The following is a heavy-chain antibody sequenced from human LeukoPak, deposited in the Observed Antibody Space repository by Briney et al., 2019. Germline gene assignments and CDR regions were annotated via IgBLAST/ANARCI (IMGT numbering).Heavy chain of an antibody. CDR2: ISAYNGNT. CDR3: ARVMYSSSWYDPYYYYYMDV. CDR1: GYTFSSND. J-gene: IGHJ6*03. Sequence: GASVKVSCKASGYTFSSNDISWVRQAPGQGLEWMGWISAYNGNTNYAQKLQGRVTMTTDTSTSTAYMELRSLRSDDTAVYYCARVMYSSSWYDPYYYYYMDVWGKGTTVTASS. D-gene: IGHD6-13*01. V-gene: IGHV1-18*01.